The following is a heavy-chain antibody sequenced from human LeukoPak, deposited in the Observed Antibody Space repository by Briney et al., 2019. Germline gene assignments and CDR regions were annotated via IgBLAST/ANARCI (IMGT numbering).Heavy chain of an antibody. D-gene: IGHD6-6*01. CDR2: IYISGRT. V-gene: IGHV4-61*02. CDR1: GGSISSGNYY. Sequence: PSQTLSLTCTVSGGSISSGNYYWSWIRQPAGKGLEWIGRIYISGRTNYNPSLKSRVTISVDASKNQFSLKLSSVTAADTAVYYCARGPTYSSLLAWGQGTLVTVSS. CDR3: ARGPTYSSLLA. J-gene: IGHJ4*02.